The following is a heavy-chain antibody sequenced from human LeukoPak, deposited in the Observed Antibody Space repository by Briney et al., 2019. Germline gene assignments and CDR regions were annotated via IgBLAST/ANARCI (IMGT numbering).Heavy chain of an antibody. CDR1: GYTFTSYG. J-gene: IGHJ6*02. CDR2: ISAYNGNT. Sequence: ASVKVSCKASGYTFTSYGISWVRQAPGQGLEWMGWISAYNGNTNYAQKLQGRVTMTTDTSTSTAYMELRSLRSDDTAVYYCARVEPTVTTSYYCYYGMDVWGQGTTVTVSS. CDR3: ARVEPTVTTSYYCYYGMDV. V-gene: IGHV1-18*01. D-gene: IGHD4-17*01.